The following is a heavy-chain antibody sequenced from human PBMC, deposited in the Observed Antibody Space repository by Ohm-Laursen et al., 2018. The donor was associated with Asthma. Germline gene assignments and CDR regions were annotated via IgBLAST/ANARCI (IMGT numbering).Heavy chain of an antibody. D-gene: IGHD1-26*01. V-gene: IGHV3-21*01. CDR1: GYTFGRYS. CDR2: ISTASSSI. CDR3: ARIGPEWELPGREYSLHH. J-gene: IGHJ1*01. Sequence: SLRLSCAASGYTFGRYSIHWVRQIPGKGLEWVASISTASSSIYYADSVRGRFTTSRDNAKNSVYLQMNSLRAEDTALYYCARIGPEWELPGREYSLHHWGQGTQVTVSS.